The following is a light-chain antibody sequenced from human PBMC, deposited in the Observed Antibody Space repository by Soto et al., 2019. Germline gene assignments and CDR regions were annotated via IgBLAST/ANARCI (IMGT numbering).Light chain of an antibody. J-gene: IGKJ5*01. CDR2: AAS. CDR3: QQANSFPIT. CDR1: QDIAIY. V-gene: IGKV1-12*01. Sequence: DIQLTQSPSFLSASVGDRVTITCRASQDIAIYLAWYQQKPGKAPKLLIYAASSLQSGVPSRFSGSGSGTDFTLTISSLQPEDFATYYCQQANSFPITFGQGTRLEIK.